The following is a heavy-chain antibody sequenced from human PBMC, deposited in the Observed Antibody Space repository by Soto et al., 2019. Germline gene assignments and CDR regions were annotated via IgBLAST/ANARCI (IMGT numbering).Heavy chain of an antibody. CDR2: IYYSGST. J-gene: IGHJ3*01. Sequence: QVQLQESGPGLVKPSETLSLTCTVSSGSIINYYWSWIRQPPGKGLEWIGFIYYSGSTNYNSFLQSRVTMSVDMSRQPLSLKLDSVTADDTAVYYCARRLTLATTTGDAFDLWGQGTLVTVYS. CDR3: ARRLTLATTTGDAFDL. D-gene: IGHD4-17*01. CDR1: SGSIINYY. V-gene: IGHV4-59*01.